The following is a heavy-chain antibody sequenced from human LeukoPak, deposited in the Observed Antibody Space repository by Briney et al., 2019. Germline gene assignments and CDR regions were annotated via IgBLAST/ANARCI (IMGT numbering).Heavy chain of an antibody. V-gene: IGHV3-7*05. Sequence: GGSLRLSCAASGFTFSTYWRNWVGRDPGKGLEGVANIKQDGSEKNYVDSVKGRFTISRDNAKNSLYLQMDSLRAEDTAVYYCANMVRGVSNYWGQGTLVTVSS. CDR3: ANMVRGVSNY. CDR2: IKQDGSEK. D-gene: IGHD3-10*01. CDR1: GFTFSTYW. J-gene: IGHJ4*02.